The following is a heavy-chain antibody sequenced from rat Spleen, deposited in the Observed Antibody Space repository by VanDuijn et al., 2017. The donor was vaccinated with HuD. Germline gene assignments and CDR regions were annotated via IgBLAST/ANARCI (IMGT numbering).Heavy chain of an antibody. CDR3: VRQDTSGYSNWFTY. CDR2: ISPSGGGT. V-gene: IGHV5S13*01. Sequence: EVQLVESGGGSVQPGRSLKLSCAVSGFTFSNYDMAWVRQAPTKGLEWVASISPSGGGTYYRDSVKGRFTVSRDNAKNNLHLQMDSLRSEDTATYYCVRQDTSGYSNWFTYWGQGTLVTVSS. CDR1: GFTFSNYD. J-gene: IGHJ3*01. D-gene: IGHD4-3*01.